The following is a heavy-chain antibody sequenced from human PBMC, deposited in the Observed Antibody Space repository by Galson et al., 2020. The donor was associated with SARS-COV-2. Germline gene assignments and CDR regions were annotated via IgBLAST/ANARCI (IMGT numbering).Heavy chain of an antibody. CDR3: ASQPSIAVAGYGMDV. CDR1: GFTFSSYE. V-gene: IGHV3-48*03. J-gene: IGHJ6*02. CDR2: ISSSGSTI. D-gene: IGHD6-19*01. Sequence: SLKISCAASGFTFSSYEMNWVRQAPGKGLEWVSYISSSGSTIYYADSVKGRFTISRDNAKNSLYLQMNSLRAEDTAVYYCASQPSIAVAGYGMDVWGQGTTVTVSS.